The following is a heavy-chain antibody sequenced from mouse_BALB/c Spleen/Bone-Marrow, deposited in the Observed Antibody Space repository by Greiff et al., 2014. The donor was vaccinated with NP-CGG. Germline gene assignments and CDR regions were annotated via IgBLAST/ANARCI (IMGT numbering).Heavy chain of an antibody. V-gene: IGHV1-54*01. CDR1: GYAFTNYL. J-gene: IGHJ4*01. CDR2: INSGSGGT. CDR3: AREITDGIDY. D-gene: IGHD2-4*01. Sequence: QVQLQQSGAELVRPGTSVKVSCKGSGYAFTNYLIEWVKQRPGQGLEWIGVINSGSGGTKYNEKFKGKATLTADKSSSTAYMQLSRLTSDYSAVYFCAREITDGIDYWGQGTSVTVSS.